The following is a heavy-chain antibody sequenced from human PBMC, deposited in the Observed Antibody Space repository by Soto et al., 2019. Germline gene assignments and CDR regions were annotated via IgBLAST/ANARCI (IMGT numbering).Heavy chain of an antibody. CDR2: ISGSGGST. D-gene: IGHD2-2*01. Sequence: PGGSLRLSCAASGFTFSSYARSWVRQAPGKGLEWVSAISGSGGSTYYADSVKGRFTISRDNSKNTLYLQMNSLRAEDTAVYYCAKSVFDQLPYYYYYGMDVWGQGTTVTVSS. CDR3: AKSVFDQLPYYYYYGMDV. J-gene: IGHJ6*02. V-gene: IGHV3-23*01. CDR1: GFTFSSYA.